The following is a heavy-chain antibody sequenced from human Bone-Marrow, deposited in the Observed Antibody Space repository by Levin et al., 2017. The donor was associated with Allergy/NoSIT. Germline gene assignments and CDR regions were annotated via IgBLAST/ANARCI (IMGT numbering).Heavy chain of an antibody. CDR1: GFTFSSYD. D-gene: IGHD5-12*01. CDR3: ARDKWLQTKTYYYYYGMDG. CDR2: IGTAGDT. V-gene: IGHV3-13*01. J-gene: IGHJ6*02. Sequence: PGGSLRLSCAASGFTFSSYDMHWVRQATGKGLEWVSAIGTAGDTYYPGSVKGRFTISRENAKNSLYLQMNSLRAGDTAVYYCARDKWLQTKTYYYYYGMDGWGQGTTVTVSS.